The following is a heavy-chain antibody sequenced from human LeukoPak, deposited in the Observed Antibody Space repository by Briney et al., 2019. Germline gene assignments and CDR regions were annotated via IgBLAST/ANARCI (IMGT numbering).Heavy chain of an antibody. D-gene: IGHD2-2*01. CDR2: ISSSSSTI. CDR3: ATARYCSSTSCYDY. J-gene: IGHJ4*02. V-gene: IGHV3-48*01. Sequence: PGGSLRLSCAASGFTFSSYSMNWVRKAPGKGLEWVSYISSSSSTIYYADSVKGRFTISRDNAKNSPYLQMNSLRAEDTAVYYCATARYCSSTSCYDYWGQGTLVTVSS. CDR1: GFTFSSYS.